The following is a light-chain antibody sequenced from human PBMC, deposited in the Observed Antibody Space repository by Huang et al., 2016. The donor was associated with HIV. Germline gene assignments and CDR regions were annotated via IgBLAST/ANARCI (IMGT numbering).Light chain of an antibody. CDR3: QQYSKYPFT. V-gene: IGKV1-16*01. CDR1: QDISSY. CDR2: FSS. Sequence: DIQMTQSPSSLSASVGDRVTITCRASQDISSYLVWYQHKAGMAPQSLIFFSSTLQTGVPSRFSGSGSATDFTLTINNLQPDDFATYYCQQYSKYPFTFGPGTIVDVK. J-gene: IGKJ3*01.